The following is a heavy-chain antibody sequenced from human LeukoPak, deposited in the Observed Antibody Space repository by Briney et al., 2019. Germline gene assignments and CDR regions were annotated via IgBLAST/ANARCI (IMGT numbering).Heavy chain of an antibody. D-gene: IGHD3-9*01. CDR1: GGTFSSYA. J-gene: IGHJ4*02. V-gene: IGHV1-69*04. CDR3: ARDLRLRYFDWLFDY. CDR2: IIPILGIA. Sequence: ASVKVSCKASGGTFSSYAISWVRQAPGQGLEWMGRIIPILGIANYAQKFQGRVTITADKSTSTAYMELSSLRSEDTAVYYWARDLRLRYFDWLFDYWGQGTLVTVSS.